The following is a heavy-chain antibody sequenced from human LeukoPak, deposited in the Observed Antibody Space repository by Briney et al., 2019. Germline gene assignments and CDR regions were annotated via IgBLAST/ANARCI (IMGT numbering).Heavy chain of an antibody. V-gene: IGHV3-30-3*01. CDR2: ISYDGSNK. Sequence: PGRSLRLSCAASGFTFSSYAMHWVRQAPDKGLEWVAVISYDGSNKYYADSVKGRFTISRDNSKNTLYLQMNSLRAEDTAVYYCARDFGSGSFQPFDYWGQGTLVTVSS. D-gene: IGHD3-10*01. J-gene: IGHJ4*02. CDR1: GFTFSSYA. CDR3: ARDFGSGSFQPFDY.